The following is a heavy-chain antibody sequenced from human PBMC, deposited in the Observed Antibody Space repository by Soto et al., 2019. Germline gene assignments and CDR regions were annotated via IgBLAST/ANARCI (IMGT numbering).Heavy chain of an antibody. J-gene: IGHJ4*02. CDR1: GGSFSGYY. D-gene: IGHD5-18*01. V-gene: IGHV4-34*01. CDR3: ARGGVGEKGTAMVLYYYDY. Sequence: SETLSLTCAVYGGSFSGYYWSWIRQPPGKGLEWIGEINHSGSTNYNPSLKSRVTISVDTSKNQFSLKLSSVTAADTAVYYCARGGVGEKGTAMVLYYYDYWGQGTLVTVSS. CDR2: INHSGST.